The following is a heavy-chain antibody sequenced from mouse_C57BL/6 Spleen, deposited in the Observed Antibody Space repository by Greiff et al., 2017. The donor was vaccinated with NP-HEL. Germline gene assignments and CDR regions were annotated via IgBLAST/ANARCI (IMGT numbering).Heavy chain of an antibody. Sequence: VQLQQSGAELVRPGASVTLSCKASGYTFTDYEMHWVKQTPVHGLEWIGAIDPETGGTAYNQKFKGKAILTADKSSSTAYMELRSLTSEDSAVYYCTRLVYGNYGGYAMDYWGQGTSVTVSS. D-gene: IGHD2-1*01. CDR1: GYTFTDYE. CDR2: IDPETGGT. J-gene: IGHJ4*01. V-gene: IGHV1-15*01. CDR3: TRLVYGNYGGYAMDY.